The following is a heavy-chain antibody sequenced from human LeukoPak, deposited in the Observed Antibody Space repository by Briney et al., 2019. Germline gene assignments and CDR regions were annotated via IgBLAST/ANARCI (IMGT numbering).Heavy chain of an antibody. Sequence: PGGSLRLSCAASGFTFSSYGMHWVRQAPGKGLEWVAVIWYDGSNKYYADSVKGRFTISRDNSKNTLYLQMNSLRAEDTAVYYCASLGGNDFFDYWGQGTLVTVSS. V-gene: IGHV3-33*01. D-gene: IGHD1-1*01. J-gene: IGHJ4*02. CDR1: GFTFSSYG. CDR2: IWYDGSNK. CDR3: ASLGGNDFFDY.